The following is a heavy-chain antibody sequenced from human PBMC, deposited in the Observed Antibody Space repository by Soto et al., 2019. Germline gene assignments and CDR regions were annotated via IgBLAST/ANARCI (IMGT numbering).Heavy chain of an antibody. J-gene: IGHJ4*02. CDR2: IKQDGSEK. CDR3: ARGARY. V-gene: IGHV3-7*01. Sequence: GGSLRLSCASSGFTFSDYWMSWVRQAPGKGPEWVANIKQDGSEKDYVDSVKGRFTISRDNAKSSLYLHMSSLRSEDTGVYYCARGARYWGQGTLVTVSS. CDR1: GFTFSDYW.